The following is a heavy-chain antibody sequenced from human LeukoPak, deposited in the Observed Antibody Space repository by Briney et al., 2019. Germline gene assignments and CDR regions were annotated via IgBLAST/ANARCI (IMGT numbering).Heavy chain of an antibody. CDR2: IYYDGST. Sequence: RPSETLSLTCTVSGGSFSIHNYYWTWIRQPPGKGLEWIGSIYYDGSTYYYPSLKSRVTISADTSKIQFSLKLSSVTAADTAVYFCGRHRRDGYTDPWGQGILVTVSS. CDR3: GRHRRDGYTDP. V-gene: IGHV4-39*01. D-gene: IGHD5-24*01. J-gene: IGHJ5*02. CDR1: GGSFSIHNYY.